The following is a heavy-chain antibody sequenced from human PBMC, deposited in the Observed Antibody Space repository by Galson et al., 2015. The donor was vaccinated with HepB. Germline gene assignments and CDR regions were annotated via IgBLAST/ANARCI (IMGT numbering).Heavy chain of an antibody. CDR2: ISSSSSYK. J-gene: IGHJ3*02. V-gene: IGHV3-21*01. Sequence: SLRLSCAASGFTFSSYSMNWVRQAPGKGLEWVSSISSSSSYKYYADSVKGRITISRDNAKNSLYLQMNILRAEDTAVYYCARDCSGTSCSHNGGAFDMWGQGTRLTVSS. CDR3: ARDCSGTSCSHNGGAFDM. CDR1: GFTFSSYS. D-gene: IGHD2-2*01.